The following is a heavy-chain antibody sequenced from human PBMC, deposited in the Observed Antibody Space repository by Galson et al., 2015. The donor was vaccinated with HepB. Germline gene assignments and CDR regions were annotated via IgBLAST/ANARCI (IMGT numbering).Heavy chain of an antibody. CDR1: GFTFSSHA. J-gene: IGHJ4*02. V-gene: IGHV3-64D*06. CDR3: VKARVVPAAPRWGYFDY. Sequence: SLRLSCAASGFTFSSHAMYWVRQAPGKGLEYVSGISSSGGRPYYADSVKGRCTISRDNSKNTLYLEMSSLRAEDTAVYYCVKARVVPAAPRWGYFDYWGQGTLVTVSS. D-gene: IGHD2-2*01. CDR2: ISSSGGRP.